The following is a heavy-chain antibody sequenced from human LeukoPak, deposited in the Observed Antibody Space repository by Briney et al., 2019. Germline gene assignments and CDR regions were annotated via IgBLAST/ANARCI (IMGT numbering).Heavy chain of an antibody. Sequence: SETLSLTCTVSGGSISSYYWSWIRQPPGKGLEWIGYIYYSGSTNYNPSLKSRVTISVDTSKNQFSLKLSSVTAADTAVYFCARGGYYGSGNDFRFDPWGQGTLVTVSS. CDR2: IYYSGST. CDR3: ARGGYYGSGNDFRFDP. J-gene: IGHJ5*02. D-gene: IGHD3-10*01. V-gene: IGHV4-59*01. CDR1: GGSISSYY.